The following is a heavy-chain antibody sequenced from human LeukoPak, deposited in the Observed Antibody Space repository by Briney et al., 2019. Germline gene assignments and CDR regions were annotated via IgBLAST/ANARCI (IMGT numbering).Heavy chain of an antibody. J-gene: IGHJ3*02. CDR3: ARGRGTSGYESDAFDI. CDR2: IVSSGSGTI. V-gene: IGHV3-48*01. CDR1: GFTFSYYS. Sequence: GGSLRLSCAASGFTFSYYSMNWVRQATGKGLEWVSYIVSSGSGTIYYADSVKGRFTISRDNAKNSLYLQMNSLRAEDTAVYYCARGRGTSGYESDAFDIWGQGTMVTVSS. D-gene: IGHD2-2*01.